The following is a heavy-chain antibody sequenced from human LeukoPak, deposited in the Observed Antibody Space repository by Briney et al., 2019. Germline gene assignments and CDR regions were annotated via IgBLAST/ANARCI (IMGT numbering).Heavy chain of an antibody. CDR1: GFTFSSYE. V-gene: IGHV3-48*03. CDR3: ARDFYYHGSGSFDY. CDR2: ISSSGSTI. D-gene: IGHD3-10*01. J-gene: IGHJ4*02. Sequence: AGGSLRLSCAASGFTFSSYEMNWVRQAPGKGLEWVSYISSSGSTIYYADSVKGRFTISRDNAKNSLYLQMNSLRAEDTAVYYCARDFYYHGSGSFDYWGQGTLVTVSS.